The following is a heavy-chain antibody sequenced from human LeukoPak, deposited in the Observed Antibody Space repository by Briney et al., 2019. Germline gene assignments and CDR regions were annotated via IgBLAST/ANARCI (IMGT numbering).Heavy chain of an antibody. J-gene: IGHJ4*02. CDR3: ARVRYCSSTSCYPGGSYFDY. CDR2: SYYSGST. D-gene: IGHD2-2*01. CDR1: GGSKSSHY. Sequence: PSETLTLTCTVSGGSKSSHYWSWIRQPPGKGLEWIGYSYYSGSTNYNPSLKSRVTISVDTSKNQFSLKLSSVTAADTAVYYCARVRYCSSTSCYPGGSYFDYWGQGTLVTVSS. V-gene: IGHV4-59*11.